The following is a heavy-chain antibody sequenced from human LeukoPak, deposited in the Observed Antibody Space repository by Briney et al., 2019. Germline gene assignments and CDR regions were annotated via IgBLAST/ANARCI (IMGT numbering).Heavy chain of an antibody. CDR1: GGTFSSYA. D-gene: IGHD3-22*01. Sequence: SVKVSCKASGGTFSSYAICWVRQAPGQGLEWMGGIIPIFGTANYAQKFQGRVTITADESTSTAYMELSSLRSEDTAVYYCARAHCSGGSCLYYYDSRGYYYVPQYYFDYWGQGTLVTVSS. J-gene: IGHJ4*02. CDR2: IIPIFGTA. CDR3: ARAHCSGGSCLYYYDSRGYYYVPQYYFDY. V-gene: IGHV1-69*13.